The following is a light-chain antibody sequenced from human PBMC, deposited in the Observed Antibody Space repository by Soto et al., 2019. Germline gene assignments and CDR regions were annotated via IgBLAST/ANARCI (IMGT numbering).Light chain of an antibody. CDR3: QQYNNYPLT. J-gene: IGKJ4*01. V-gene: IGKV1-5*03. CDR1: QSINSW. CDR2: KAS. Sequence: ETQMTQSPSTLSASVGDRVTITCRASQSINSWLAWYQQKPGKAPKLLIYKASTLESGVPSSFSGRGSRTEFTLTSRSLQPDDFATYYCQQYNNYPLTFGGGTRVEIK.